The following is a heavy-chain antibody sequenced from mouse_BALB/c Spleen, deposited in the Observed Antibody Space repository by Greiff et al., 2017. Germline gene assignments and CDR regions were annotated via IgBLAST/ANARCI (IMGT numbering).Heavy chain of an antibody. J-gene: IGHJ4*01. CDR1: GYTFTSYW. V-gene: IGHV1S81*02. CDR2: ITPSNGRT. Sequence: QVQLQQPGADLVKPGASVKLSCKASGYTFTSYWMHWVKQRPGQGLEWIGEITPSNGRTNYNEKFKSKVTLTVDKSSNTAYMQLSSLTSEDAAVYYCARGYGSSYSRAMDYWGQGTSVTVSS. D-gene: IGHD1-1*01. CDR3: ARGYGSSYSRAMDY.